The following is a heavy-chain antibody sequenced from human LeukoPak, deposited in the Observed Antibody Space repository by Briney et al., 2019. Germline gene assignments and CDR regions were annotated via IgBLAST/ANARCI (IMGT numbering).Heavy chain of an antibody. Sequence: ASVKVSCKASGGTFSSYAISWVRQAPGQGLEWMGGITRIFGTANYAQKFQGRVTITADESTSTAYMELSSLRAEDTAVYYCARTIVVVPAASGAAFDIWGQGTMVTVSS. CDR1: GGTFSSYA. D-gene: IGHD2-2*01. CDR3: ARTIVVVPAASGAAFDI. CDR2: ITRIFGTA. J-gene: IGHJ3*02. V-gene: IGHV1-69*01.